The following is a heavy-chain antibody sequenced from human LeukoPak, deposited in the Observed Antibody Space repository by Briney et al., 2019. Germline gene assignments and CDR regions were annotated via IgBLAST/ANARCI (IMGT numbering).Heavy chain of an antibody. D-gene: IGHD6-13*01. Sequence: PSETLSLTCTVSGGSISSSSYYWGWIRQPPGKGLEWIGSIYYSGSTYYNPSLKSRVTISVDTSKNQFSLKLSSVTAADTAVYYCARDPIPAAAGTFDYWGQGTLVTVSS. V-gene: IGHV4-39*02. J-gene: IGHJ4*02. CDR2: IYYSGST. CDR1: GGSISSSSYY. CDR3: ARDPIPAAAGTFDY.